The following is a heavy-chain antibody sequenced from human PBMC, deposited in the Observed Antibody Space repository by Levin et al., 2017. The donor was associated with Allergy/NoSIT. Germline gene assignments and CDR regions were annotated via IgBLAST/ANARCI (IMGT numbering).Heavy chain of an antibody. Sequence: ASVKVSCKASGYTFTGYYMHWVRQAPGQGLEWMGRINPNSGGTNYAQKFQGRVTMTRDTSISTAYMELSRLRSDDTAVYYCAKGSVAGTREGPDYWGQGTLVTVSS. J-gene: IGHJ4*02. CDR1: GYTFTGYY. V-gene: IGHV1-2*06. D-gene: IGHD6-19*01. CDR2: INPNSGGT. CDR3: AKGSVAGTREGPDY.